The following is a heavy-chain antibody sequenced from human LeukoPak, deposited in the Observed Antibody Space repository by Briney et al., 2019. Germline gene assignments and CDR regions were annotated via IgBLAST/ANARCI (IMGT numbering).Heavy chain of an antibody. Sequence: ASVKVSCKASGYTFTNYDINWVRQATGQGLEWMGYMNPNSGNTGYAQKFQGRVTITKNTSTSTAYMEPSSLRSEDTAVYYCAREGLDYWGQGTLVTVSS. J-gene: IGHJ4*02. CDR3: AREGLDY. V-gene: IGHV1-8*03. CDR1: GYTFTNYD. CDR2: MNPNSGNT.